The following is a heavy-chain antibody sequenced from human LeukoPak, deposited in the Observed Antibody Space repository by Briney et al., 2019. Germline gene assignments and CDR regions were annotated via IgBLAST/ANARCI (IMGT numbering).Heavy chain of an antibody. J-gene: IGHJ5*02. CDR3: ARHEYSGSYYGLSWFDP. CDR2: IYYSGST. Sequence: SETLSLTCTVSGGSISSSGYYWGWIRQPPGKGLDWIASIYYSGSTYYKPSLKSRVTISVDTSKNQLSLKLSSLTAADTAVYYCARHEYSGSYYGLSWFDPWGQGTLVTVSS. CDR1: GGSISSSGYY. V-gene: IGHV4-39*01. D-gene: IGHD1-26*01.